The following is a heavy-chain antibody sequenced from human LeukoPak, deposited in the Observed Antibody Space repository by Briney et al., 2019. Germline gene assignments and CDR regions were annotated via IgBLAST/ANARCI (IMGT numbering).Heavy chain of an antibody. D-gene: IGHD2-2*02. J-gene: IGHJ4*02. V-gene: IGHV4-39*07. CDR2: IYYSGST. Sequence: PSETLSLTCTVSGGSISSYYWGWIRQPPGKGLEWIGSIYYSGSTYYNPSLKSRVTISVDTSKNQFSLKLSSVTAADTAVYYCARVPVPAAILDYWGQGTLVTVSS. CDR3: ARVPVPAAILDY. CDR1: GGSISSYY.